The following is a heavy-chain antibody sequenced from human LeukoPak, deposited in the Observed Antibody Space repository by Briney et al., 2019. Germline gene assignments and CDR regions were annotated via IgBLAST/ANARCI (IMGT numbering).Heavy chain of an antibody. CDR3: AKEVLGDSSGYRRYFFDY. J-gene: IGHJ4*02. D-gene: IGHD3-22*01. V-gene: IGHV1-24*01. CDR1: GYTLTELS. Sequence: GASVKVSCKVSGYTLTELSMHWVRQAPGKGLEWMGGFDPEDGETIYAQKFQGRVTMTEDTSTDTAYMELSSLRSEDTAVYYCAKEVLGDSSGYRRYFFDYWGQGTLVTVSS. CDR2: FDPEDGET.